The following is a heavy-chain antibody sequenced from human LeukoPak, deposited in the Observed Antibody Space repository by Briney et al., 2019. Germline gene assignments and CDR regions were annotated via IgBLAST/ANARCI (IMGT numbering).Heavy chain of an antibody. CDR3: ANTPTVTTHPEY. V-gene: IGHV3-23*01. J-gene: IGHJ4*02. D-gene: IGHD4-17*01. CDR1: GFTFSSYA. Sequence: GGSLRRSCAASGFTFSSYAMSWVRQAPGKGLEGVSTISTSGGSTYYADSVKGRFTISRYNSTNTLDLQMNTLRAEDTAVYYCANTPTVTTHPEYWGQGTLVTVSS. CDR2: ISTSGGST.